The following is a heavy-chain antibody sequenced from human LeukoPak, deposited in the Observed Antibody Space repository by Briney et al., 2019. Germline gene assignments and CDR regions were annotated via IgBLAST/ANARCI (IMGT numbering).Heavy chain of an antibody. Sequence: SETLSLTCTVSGASISTISFYWGWIRQPPGKGLEWVGNIYNSGSTFYNPSLKSRVTISVDTSKNQFSLKLSSVTAADTAVYYCARHLLRGGSYPSLIDYWGQGTLVTVSS. CDR2: IYNSGST. D-gene: IGHD3-10*01. CDR3: ARHLLRGGSYPSLIDY. CDR1: GASISTISFY. J-gene: IGHJ4*02. V-gene: IGHV4-39*01.